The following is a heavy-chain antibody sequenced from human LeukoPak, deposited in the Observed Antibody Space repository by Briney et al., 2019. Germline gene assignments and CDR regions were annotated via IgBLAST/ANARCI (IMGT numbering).Heavy chain of an antibody. J-gene: IGHJ4*02. V-gene: IGHV3-23*01. CDR3: ARHSSQGTFDN. Sequence: GGSLRLSCAASGFTFSSYAMSWVRQAPGKGLEWVSAISGSGGSTYYADSVKGRFTISRDDSRNTLYLQMNSLRAEDTAVYNCARHSSQGTFDNWGQGTLVTVSS. D-gene: IGHD1-1*01. CDR1: GFTFSSYA. CDR2: ISGSGGST.